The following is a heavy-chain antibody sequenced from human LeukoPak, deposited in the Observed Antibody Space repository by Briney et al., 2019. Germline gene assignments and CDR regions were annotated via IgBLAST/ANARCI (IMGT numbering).Heavy chain of an antibody. CDR1: GYSITDYY. CDR2: IIPNTGGT. J-gene: IGHJ2*01. V-gene: IGHV1-2*04. CDR3: ARGSPSYAQWHFDL. D-gene: IGHD2/OR15-2a*01. Sequence: ASVKVSCKASGYSITDYYLHWVRQAPGQGLEWMGWIIPNTGGTNYAQKFQDWVTMSSDTSISTAYMELSSLRSDDTAVYYCARGSPSYAQWHFDLWGRGTLVTVSS.